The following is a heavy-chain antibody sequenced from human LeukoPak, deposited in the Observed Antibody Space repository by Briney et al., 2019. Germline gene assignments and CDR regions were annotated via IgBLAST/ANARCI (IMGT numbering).Heavy chain of an antibody. Sequence: SETLSLTCTVSGVSISSSNSYWGWIRQPPGKGLEWIGSIYYSGNTYYNASLKTQVSISIDTSKNQFSLRLTSVTAADTAVYYCARQTGSGLFILPGGQGTLVTVSS. CDR2: IYYSGNT. V-gene: IGHV4-39*01. CDR3: ARQTGSGLFILP. J-gene: IGHJ4*02. CDR1: GVSISSSNSY. D-gene: IGHD3/OR15-3a*01.